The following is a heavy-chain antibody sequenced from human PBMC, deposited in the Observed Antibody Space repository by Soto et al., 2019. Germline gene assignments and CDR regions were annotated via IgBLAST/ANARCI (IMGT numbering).Heavy chain of an antibody. J-gene: IGHJ6*02. V-gene: IGHV1-3*01. Sequence: ASVKVSCEASGYTFTTYALHWVRQAPGQRLEWMGWINAGNGNTKYSQSFQGRVTITRDTSASTAHMEQSSLTSEDTAVYYCARNLGDFWSGYSGYYYMDVWGQGTTVTVSS. CDR2: INAGNGNT. CDR3: ARNLGDFWSGYSGYYYMDV. CDR1: GYTFTTYA. D-gene: IGHD3-3*01.